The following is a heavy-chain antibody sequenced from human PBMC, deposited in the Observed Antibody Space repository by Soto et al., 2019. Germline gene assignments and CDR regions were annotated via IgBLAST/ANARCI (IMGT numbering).Heavy chain of an antibody. CDR3: AHRLKNPGTYYGFWSGHVVSSFDT. J-gene: IGHJ4*02. D-gene: IGHD3-3*01. CDR2: IYWDGDK. V-gene: IGHV2-5*02. CDR1: GFSLSTSGVG. Sequence: QITLKESGPTLVKPTQTLTLTCTFSGFSLSTSGVGVGWIRQPPGKALEWLALIYWDGDKRYSPSLKSRLTITKDPSEKQMVLTMTNMDPVDTATYYCAHRLKNPGTYYGFWSGHVVSSFDTWGQGTLVTVSS.